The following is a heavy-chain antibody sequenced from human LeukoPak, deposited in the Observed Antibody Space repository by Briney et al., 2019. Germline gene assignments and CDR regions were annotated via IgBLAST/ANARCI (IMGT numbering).Heavy chain of an antibody. J-gene: IGHJ4*02. V-gene: IGHV3-30*02. CDR1: GFTFSSYG. CDR3: AKGYYYDSSGYPFDY. Sequence: GGSLRLSCAASGFTFSSYGMHWDRQAPGKGLEWVAFIRYDGSNKYYADSVKGRFTISRDNSKNTLYLQMNSLRAEDTAVYYCAKGYYYDSSGYPFDYWGQGTLVTVSS. D-gene: IGHD3-22*01. CDR2: IRYDGSNK.